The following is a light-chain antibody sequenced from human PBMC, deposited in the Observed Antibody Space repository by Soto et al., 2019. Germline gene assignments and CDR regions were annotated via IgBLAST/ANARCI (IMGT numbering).Light chain of an antibody. V-gene: IGKV1-5*01. CDR2: DAS. CDR3: KQYDTYGK. J-gene: IGKJ1*01. CDR1: QSISNW. Sequence: DIQITQSPSTLSASVGDRVTITCRASQSISNWLAWYQQKPGKAPKLLIYDASSFESGVPSRFSGSGSGTEFTLTISSLQPDDFATYYCKQYDTYGKFGQGTKVDIK.